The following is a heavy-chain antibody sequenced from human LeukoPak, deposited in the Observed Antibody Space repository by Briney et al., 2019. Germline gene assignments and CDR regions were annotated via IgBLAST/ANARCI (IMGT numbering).Heavy chain of an antibody. V-gene: IGHV3-48*03. D-gene: IGHD6-13*01. CDR3: ARGTIAAAIHSFDY. CDR2: ISSRAATI. Sequence: GGSLRLSCSASGFTFSSFEMNWVRQAPGKGLEWVSSISSRAATIYYTDSVKGRFTISRDNAKNSLYLQMNSLRAEDTALYYCARGTIAAAIHSFDYWGQGTLVTVSS. J-gene: IGHJ4*02. CDR1: GFTFSSFE.